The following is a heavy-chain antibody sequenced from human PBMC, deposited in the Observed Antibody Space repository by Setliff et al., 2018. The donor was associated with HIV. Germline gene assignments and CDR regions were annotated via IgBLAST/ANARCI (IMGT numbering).Heavy chain of an antibody. CDR3: ARMIVLSASSPPNAFDI. D-gene: IGHD3-22*01. V-gene: IGHV1-18*01. J-gene: IGHJ3*02. Sequence: ASVKVSCKASGYTFTSYGISWVRQAPGQGLEWMGWISAYNGNTNYAQKLQGRVTMTTDTSTSAAYMELRSLRSDDTAVYYCARMIVLSASSPPNAFDIWGQGTMVTVSS. CDR2: ISAYNGNT. CDR1: GYTFTSYG.